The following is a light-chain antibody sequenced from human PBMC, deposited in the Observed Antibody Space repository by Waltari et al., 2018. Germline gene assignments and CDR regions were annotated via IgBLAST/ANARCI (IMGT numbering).Light chain of an antibody. Sequence: EIEMTQPPISPPVTPGEPANISCRSSESLLHTNGFYYLDWYLQRPGQSPQLLIYFGSNRASGVADRFSGSASGTDFTLQVSRVEAEDDGVYFCMQGLQIPFTFGQGTRLQI. CDR1: ESLLHTNGFYY. V-gene: IGKV2-28*01. CDR3: MQGLQIPFT. CDR2: FGS. J-gene: IGKJ2*01.